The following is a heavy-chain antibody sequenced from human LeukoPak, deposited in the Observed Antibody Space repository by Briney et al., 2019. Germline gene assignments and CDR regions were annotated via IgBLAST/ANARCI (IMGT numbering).Heavy chain of an antibody. CDR1: GFTFSDYY. J-gene: IGHJ4*02. Sequence: PGGSLRLSCAASGFTFSDYYMSWIRQAPGKGLVWVSHIKSDGSSTNYADSVKGRFTISRDNAKNTLYLQMNSLRDEDTAVYYCARGGVVAATDYWGQGTLVTVSS. CDR2: IKSDGSST. CDR3: ARGGVVAATDY. V-gene: IGHV3-74*01. D-gene: IGHD2-15*01.